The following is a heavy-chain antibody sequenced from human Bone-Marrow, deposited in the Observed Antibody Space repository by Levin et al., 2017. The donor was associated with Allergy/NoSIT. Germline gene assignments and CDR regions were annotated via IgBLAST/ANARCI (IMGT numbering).Heavy chain of an antibody. J-gene: IGHJ4*02. CDR3: ARDARYCSSTSCYARVSPFDY. D-gene: IGHD2-2*01. CDR2: INPNSGGT. V-gene: IGHV1-2*06. Sequence: ASVKVSCKASGYTFTGYYMHWVRQAPGQGLEWMGRINPNSGGTNYAQKFQGRVTMTRDTSISTAYMELSRLRSDDTAVYYCARDARYCSSTSCYARVSPFDYWGQGTLVTVSS. CDR1: GYTFTGYY.